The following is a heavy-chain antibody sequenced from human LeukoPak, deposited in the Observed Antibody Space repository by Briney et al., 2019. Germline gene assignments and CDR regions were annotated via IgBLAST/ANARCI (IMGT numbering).Heavy chain of an antibody. Sequence: ASVKVSCKAVGGTFSSYAICWVRQAPGQGLEWMGRIIPILGIANYAQKFQGRVTITADKSTCTAYMELSSLRSEDTAVYYCASIAVVGTSRLDYYYYGMDVWGQGTTVTVSS. CDR2: IIPILGIA. D-gene: IGHD6-19*01. J-gene: IGHJ6*02. CDR1: GGTFSSYA. V-gene: IGHV1-69*04. CDR3: ASIAVVGTSRLDYYYYGMDV.